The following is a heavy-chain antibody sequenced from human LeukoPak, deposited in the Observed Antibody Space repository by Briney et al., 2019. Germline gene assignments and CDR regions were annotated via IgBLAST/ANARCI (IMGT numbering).Heavy chain of an antibody. CDR1: GFTFSSYS. CDR3: ARDPPITMIVPGDY. CDR2: ISSSSSTI. Sequence: GGSLRLSCAASGFTFSSYSMNWVRQAPGKGLEWVSYISSSSSTIYYADSVKGRFTISRDNAKNSLYLQMNSLRAEDTAVYYCARDPPITMIVPGDYWGQGTLVTVSS. D-gene: IGHD3-22*01. J-gene: IGHJ4*02. V-gene: IGHV3-48*04.